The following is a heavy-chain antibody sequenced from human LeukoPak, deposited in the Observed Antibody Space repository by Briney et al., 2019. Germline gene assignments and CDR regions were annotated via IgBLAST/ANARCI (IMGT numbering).Heavy chain of an antibody. CDR1: GFTFSSYW. D-gene: IGHD3-3*01. Sequence: GGSLRLSCAASGFTFSSYWMHWVRQAPGKGLVWVSRINSDGSSTSYADSVKGRFTISRDNAKNTLYLQMNSLRAEDTAVYYCARDCGKRALWSGYFPTKGNAFDIWGQGTMVTVSS. CDR2: INSDGSST. CDR3: ARDCGKRALWSGYFPTKGNAFDI. J-gene: IGHJ3*02. V-gene: IGHV3-74*01.